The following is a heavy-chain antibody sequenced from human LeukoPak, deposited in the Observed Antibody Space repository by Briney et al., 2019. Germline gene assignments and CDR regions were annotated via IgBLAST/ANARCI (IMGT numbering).Heavy chain of an antibody. CDR3: ARGTPSSSGWLYYGMDV. CDR2: ISGSGAST. V-gene: IGHV3-23*01. D-gene: IGHD6-19*01. CDR1: GFTFRTYA. J-gene: IGHJ6*02. Sequence: GGSLRLSCAASGFTFRTYAMTWVRQAPGKGLEWVSAISGSGASTYYADSVKGRFTISRDNSKNTLYLQMNSLRAEDTAVYYCARGTPSSSGWLYYGMDVWGQGTTVTISS.